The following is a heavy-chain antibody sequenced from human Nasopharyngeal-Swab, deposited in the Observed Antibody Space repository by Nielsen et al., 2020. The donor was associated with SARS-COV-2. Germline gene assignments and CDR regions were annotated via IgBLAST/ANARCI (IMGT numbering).Heavy chain of an antibody. CDR2: IYYSGST. CDR3: ATPRNDFWSGFDY. Sequence: SETLSLTCTVSGGSISSGDYYWSWIRQPPGKGLEWFGYIYYSGSTYYNPSLESRLTISVDTSKNQFSLKLSSVTAADTAVYYCATPRNDFWSGFDYWGQGTLVTVS. CDR1: GGSISSGDYY. V-gene: IGHV4-30-4*01. J-gene: IGHJ4*02. D-gene: IGHD3-3*01.